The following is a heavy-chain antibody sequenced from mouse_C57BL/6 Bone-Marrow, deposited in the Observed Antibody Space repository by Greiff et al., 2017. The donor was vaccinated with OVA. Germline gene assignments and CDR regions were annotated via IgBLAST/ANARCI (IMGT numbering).Heavy chain of an antibody. J-gene: IGHJ4*01. D-gene: IGHD1-1*01. V-gene: IGHV5-6*01. CDR2: ISSGGSYT. CDR3: ARQNYGTYAMDY. Sequence: EVQVVESGGDLVKPGGSLKLSCAASGFTFSSYGMSWVRQTPDKRLEWVATISSGGSYTYYPDSVKGRFTISRDNAKNTLYLQMSSLKSEDTAMYYCARQNYGTYAMDYWGQGTSVTVSS. CDR1: GFTFSSYG.